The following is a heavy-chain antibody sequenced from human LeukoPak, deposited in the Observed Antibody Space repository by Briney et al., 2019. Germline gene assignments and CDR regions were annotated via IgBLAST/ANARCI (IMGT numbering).Heavy chain of an antibody. Sequence: PGGSLRLSCAASGFTFSNAWMSWVRQAPGKGLEWVSAIRGSGDTIFYADSVKGRFTVSRDNSKNTLYLQMNSLRVEDTAVYYCARDQYRDYFRGADYWGQGTLVTVSS. V-gene: IGHV3-23*01. CDR1: GFTFSNAW. CDR3: ARDQYRDYFRGADY. J-gene: IGHJ4*02. CDR2: IRGSGDTI. D-gene: IGHD2/OR15-2a*01.